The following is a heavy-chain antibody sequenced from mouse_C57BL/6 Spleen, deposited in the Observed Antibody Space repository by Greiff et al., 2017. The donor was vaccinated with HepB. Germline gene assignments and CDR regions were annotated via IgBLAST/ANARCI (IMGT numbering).Heavy chain of an antibody. CDR1: GYTFTSYW. CDR3: AKWDDGNYGGAMDY. J-gene: IGHJ4*01. Sequence: QVQLQQSGAELVKPGASVKMSCKASGYTFTSYWITWVKQRPGQGLEWIGDISPGSGSTNYNEKFKSKATLTVDTSSSTAYMQLSSLTSEDSAVYYCAKWDDGNYGGAMDYWGQGTSVTVSS. V-gene: IGHV1-55*01. CDR2: ISPGSGST. D-gene: IGHD2-3*01.